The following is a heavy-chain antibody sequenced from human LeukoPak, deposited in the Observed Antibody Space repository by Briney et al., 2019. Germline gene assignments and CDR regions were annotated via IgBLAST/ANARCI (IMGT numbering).Heavy chain of an antibody. V-gene: IGHV1-46*01. CDR1: GYTFTGYY. Sequence: ASVKVSCKASGYTFTGYYMHWVRQAPGQGLEWMGIINPSGGSTSYAQKFQGRVTMTRDMSTSTVYMELSSLRSEDTAVYYCARDYGAVNWFDPWGQGTLVTVSS. D-gene: IGHD4-17*01. CDR3: ARDYGAVNWFDP. CDR2: INPSGGST. J-gene: IGHJ5*02.